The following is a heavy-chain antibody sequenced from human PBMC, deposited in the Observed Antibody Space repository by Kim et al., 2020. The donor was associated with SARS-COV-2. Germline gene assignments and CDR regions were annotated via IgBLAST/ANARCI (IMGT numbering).Heavy chain of an antibody. J-gene: IGHJ6*02. V-gene: IGHV3-33*01. D-gene: IGHD3-22*01. CDR3: ARGGDTYYYDSSGYYDYGMEA. CDR1: GFTFSSYG. Sequence: GGSLRLSCAASGFTFSSYGMHWVRQAPGKGLEWVAVIWYDGSNKYYADSVKGRFTISRDNSKNTLYLQMNSLRAEDTAVYYCARGGDTYYYDSSGYYDYGMEAWGPRTTFTLSS. CDR2: IWYDGSNK.